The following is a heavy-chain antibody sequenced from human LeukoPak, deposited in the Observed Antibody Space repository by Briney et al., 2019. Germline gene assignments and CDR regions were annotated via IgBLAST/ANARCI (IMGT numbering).Heavy chain of an antibody. V-gene: IGHV3-48*03. CDR2: ISSSGSTI. CDR1: GFTFSSYE. J-gene: IGHJ6*03. CDR3: ARKGDTTRYYYYYMDV. Sequence: PGGSLRLSCAASGFTFSSYEMNWVRQAPGKGLEWVSYISSSGSTIYYADSVKGRFTISRDNAKNSLYLQMNSLRAEDTAVYYCARKGDTTRYYYYYMDVWGKGTTVTVSS. D-gene: IGHD1-26*01.